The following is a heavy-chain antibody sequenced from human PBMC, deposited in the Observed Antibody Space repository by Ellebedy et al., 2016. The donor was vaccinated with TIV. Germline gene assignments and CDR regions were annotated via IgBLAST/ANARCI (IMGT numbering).Heavy chain of an antibody. CDR2: VSSSSSSI. D-gene: IGHD6-19*01. J-gene: IGHJ4*02. CDR1: GFTFGGHS. CDR3: TRARVYSNGWYYPDF. Sequence: GESLKISCAASGFTFGGHSMTWVRQAPGKGLEWVSAVSSSSSSIFYADSVKGRFSISRDNARNSLYLQMNTLREEDTAVYYCTRARVYSNGWYYPDFWGQGTLVAVSS. V-gene: IGHV3-48*02.